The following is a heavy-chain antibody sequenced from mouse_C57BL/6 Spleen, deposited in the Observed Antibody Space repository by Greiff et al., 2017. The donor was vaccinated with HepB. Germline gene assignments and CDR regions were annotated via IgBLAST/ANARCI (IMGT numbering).Heavy chain of an antibody. J-gene: IGHJ4*01. CDR3: ATTHRYYYAMDY. V-gene: IGHV1-69*01. Sequence: QVQLQQPGAELVMPGASVKLSCKASGYTFTSYWMHWVKQRPGQGLEWIGEIDPSDSYTNYNQKFKGKSTLTVDKSSSTAYMQLSSLTSEDSAVYYCATTHRYYYAMDYWGQGTSVTVSS. CDR2: IDPSDSYT. CDR1: GYTFTSYW.